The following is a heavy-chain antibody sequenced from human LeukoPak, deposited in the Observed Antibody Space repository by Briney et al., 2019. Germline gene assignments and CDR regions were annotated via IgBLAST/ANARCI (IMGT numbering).Heavy chain of an antibody. V-gene: IGHV4-34*01. CDR3: AFGVTPRGVNY. D-gene: IGHD2-8*01. CDR2: INHSGST. J-gene: IGHJ4*02. Sequence: PSETLSLTCTVSGGSISSHGYYWSWIRQPPGKGLEWIGEINHSGSTNYNPSLKSRVTISVDTSKNQFSLKLSSVTAADTAVYYCAFGVTPRGVNYWGQGTLVTVSS. CDR1: GGSISSHGYY.